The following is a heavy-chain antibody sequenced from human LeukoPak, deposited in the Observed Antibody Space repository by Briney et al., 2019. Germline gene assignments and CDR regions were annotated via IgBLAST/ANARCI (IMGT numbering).Heavy chain of an antibody. CDR3: AKWGDYDVLTGYYGPDY. D-gene: IGHD3-9*01. J-gene: IGHJ4*02. CDR2: INGRGIST. CDR1: GFTFSSFD. V-gene: IGHV3-23*01. Sequence: GGSLRLSCAASGFTFSSFDMSWVRQAPGKGLEWVSTINGRGISTYYANSVKGRFTISRDNSRNTLYLQMNSLRADDTALYYCAKWGDYDVLTGYYGPDYWGQGTLVTVSS.